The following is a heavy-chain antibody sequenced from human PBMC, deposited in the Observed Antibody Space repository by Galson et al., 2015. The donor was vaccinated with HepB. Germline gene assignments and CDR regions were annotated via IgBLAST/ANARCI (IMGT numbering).Heavy chain of an antibody. V-gene: IGHV3-30*02. CDR3: AKVSGYSGYGALDD. J-gene: IGHJ4*02. Sequence: SLRLSCAASGFTFSSYGMHWVRQAPGKGLEWVAFIRYDGSNKYYADSVKGRFTISRDNSKNTLYLQMSSLRAEDTAVYYCAKVSGYSGYGALDDWGQGTLVTVSS. CDR2: IRYDGSNK. CDR1: GFTFSSYG. D-gene: IGHD5-12*01.